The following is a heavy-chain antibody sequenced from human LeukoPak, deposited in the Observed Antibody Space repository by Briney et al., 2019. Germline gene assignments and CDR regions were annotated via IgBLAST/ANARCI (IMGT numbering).Heavy chain of an antibody. V-gene: IGHV4-38-2*02. CDR1: GYSFSSGYA. CDR2: SRHNVST. Sequence: PSETLSLTCSVSGYSFSSGYAWAWIRQPPGQGLEWIGSSRHNVSTHYNPSLKSRVTVSIDTSENQFSLKLTSVTASDTAVYYCAREDWGSYLYWGQGTLVTVSS. J-gene: IGHJ4*02. CDR3: AREDWGSYLY. D-gene: IGHD3-16*02.